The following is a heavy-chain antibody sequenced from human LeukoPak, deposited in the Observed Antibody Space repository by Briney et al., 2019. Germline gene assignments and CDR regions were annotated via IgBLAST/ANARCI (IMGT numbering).Heavy chain of an antibody. V-gene: IGHV4-30-4*08. D-gene: IGHD4-17*01. J-gene: IGHJ4*02. Sequence: SQTLSLTCTVSGGSISSGDYYWTWIRQPPGKGLEWIGYISYSGTPYYNPSLNSRVTISLDTSKNQFSLRLNSVTAADTAMYYCARDRYGDFEDYWGQGTLVTVSS. CDR3: ARDRYGDFEDY. CDR2: ISYSGTP. CDR1: GGSISSGDYY.